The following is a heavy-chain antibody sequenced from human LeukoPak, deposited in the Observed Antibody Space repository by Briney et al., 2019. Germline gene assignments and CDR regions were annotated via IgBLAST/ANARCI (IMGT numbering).Heavy chain of an antibody. D-gene: IGHD6-13*01. V-gene: IGHV4-38-2*01. CDR3: ARFTAAAEGFDY. J-gene: IGHJ4*02. Sequence: PSETLSLTCAVSGYSISSGYYWGWIRQPPGKGLEWIGSIYHSGSTYYNPSLKSRVAISVDTSKNQFSLKLSSVTAADTAVYYCARFTAAAEGFDYWGQGTLVTVSS. CDR1: GYSISSGYY. CDR2: IYHSGST.